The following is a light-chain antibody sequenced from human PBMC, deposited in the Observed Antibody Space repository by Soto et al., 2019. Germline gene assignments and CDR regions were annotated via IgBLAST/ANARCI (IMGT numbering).Light chain of an antibody. CDR2: GAS. V-gene: IGKV3-15*01. Sequence: EIVMTHSPASLSVSPGDGATLSCWASQSVSSNVAWYQQRPGQGPRLLIHGASTRAAGVPARFSGSGSGSDFTLTISILKSEDFAVYYCQQYHNWPPQYTFGQGTKLQIK. CDR3: QQYHNWPPQYT. CDR1: QSVSSN. J-gene: IGKJ2*01.